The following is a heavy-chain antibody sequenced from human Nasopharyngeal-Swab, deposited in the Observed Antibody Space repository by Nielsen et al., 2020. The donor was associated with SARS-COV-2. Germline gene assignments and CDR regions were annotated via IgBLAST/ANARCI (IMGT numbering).Heavy chain of an antibody. CDR1: GFTLSSYA. CDR3: AKDTYYDSSGYFLFGYAFDI. CDR2: ISGSGGST. V-gene: IGHV3-23*01. D-gene: IGHD3-22*01. Sequence: GESLTISCAASGFTLSSYAMRCIRQAPGKGVERVPAISGSGGSTYYADSVKGRFTISRDNSKNTLYLQMNSLRAEDTAVYYCAKDTYYDSSGYFLFGYAFDIWGQGTMVTVSS. J-gene: IGHJ3*02.